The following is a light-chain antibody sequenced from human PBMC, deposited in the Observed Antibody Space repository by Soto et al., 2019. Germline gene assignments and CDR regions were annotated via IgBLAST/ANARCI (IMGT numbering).Light chain of an antibody. CDR2: SNN. CDR3: AAWDDSLNGPG. J-gene: IGLJ2*01. CDR1: SSNIGSNT. Sequence: QSVLTQPPSAFGTPGQRVTISCSGSSSNIGSNTVNWYQQLPGTAPKLLIYSNNQRPSGVPDRFSGSKSGTSASLAISGLQSEDEADYYCAAWDDSLNGPGFGGGTKLTVL. V-gene: IGLV1-44*01.